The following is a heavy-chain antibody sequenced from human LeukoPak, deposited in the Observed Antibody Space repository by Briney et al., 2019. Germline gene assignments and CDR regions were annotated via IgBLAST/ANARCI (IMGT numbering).Heavy chain of an antibody. V-gene: IGHV3-23*01. CDR1: GFTFSNFA. CDR2: ISGSGGNT. J-gene: IGHJ4*02. D-gene: IGHD1-14*01. CDR3: ARDPAGD. Sequence: GGSLRLSCAASGFTFSNFAMSWVRQAPGKGLEWVSSISGSGGNTYYADSVKGRFTISRDNAKNSLYLQMNSLRAEDTAVYYCARDPAGDWGQGTLVTVSS.